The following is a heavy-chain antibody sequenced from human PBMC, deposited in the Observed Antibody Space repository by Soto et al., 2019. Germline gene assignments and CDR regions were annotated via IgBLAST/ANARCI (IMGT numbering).Heavy chain of an antibody. CDR1: VFTFSSYA. Sequence: GGSLRLSCASSVFTFSSYAMHCVRHSPGKWLEWVAVISYDGSNKYYADSVKGRFTISRDNSKNTLYLQMNSLRAEDTAVYYCAKSSGWDSSRAYYYYGMEVWGQGTRV. CDR2: ISYDGSNK. J-gene: IGHJ6*01. CDR3: AKSSGWDSSRAYYYYGMEV. D-gene: IGHD6-19*01. V-gene: IGHV3-30-3*01.